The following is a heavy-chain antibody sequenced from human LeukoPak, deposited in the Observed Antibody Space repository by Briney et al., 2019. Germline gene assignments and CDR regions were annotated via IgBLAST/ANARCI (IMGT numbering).Heavy chain of an antibody. CDR2: IWYDGSNK. D-gene: IGHD3-22*01. Sequence: GGSLRLSCAASGFTFSSYGMHWVRQAPGKGLEWVAVIWYDGSNKYYADSVKGRFTISRDNSKNTLYLQMNSQRAEDTAVYYCARDVPAYYYDSSGYTDAFDIWGQGTMVTVSS. CDR1: GFTFSSYG. V-gene: IGHV3-33*01. J-gene: IGHJ3*02. CDR3: ARDVPAYYYDSSGYTDAFDI.